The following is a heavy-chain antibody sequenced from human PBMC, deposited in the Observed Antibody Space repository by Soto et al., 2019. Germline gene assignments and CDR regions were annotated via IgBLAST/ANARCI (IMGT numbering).Heavy chain of an antibody. D-gene: IGHD6-13*01. V-gene: IGHV3-23*01. Sequence: GGSLRLSCAASGFTFSNYGMSWVRQAPGKGLEWVSSISNSGGSTYYADSVKGRFTISRDTSKNTLYLQMNSLRAEDTAVYYCAKVSRYSSRWYVHFDYWGQGTLVTVSS. J-gene: IGHJ4*02. CDR1: GFTFSNYG. CDR2: ISNSGGST. CDR3: AKVSRYSSRWYVHFDY.